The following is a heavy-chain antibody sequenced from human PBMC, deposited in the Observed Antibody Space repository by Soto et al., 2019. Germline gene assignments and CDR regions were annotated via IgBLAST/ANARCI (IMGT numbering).Heavy chain of an antibody. CDR1: GYSFTSLD. J-gene: IGHJ4*02. CDR2: MQPSTGRA. V-gene: IGHV1-8*01. Sequence: ASVKVSCKASGYSFTSLDINWVRQTAGQGLEWMGWMQPSTGRAGYAQKFQGRVTMTRDTSINTAYMELTTLTSDDTAFYYCARGVSAGVDYWGQGTLVTVSS. D-gene: IGHD1-26*01. CDR3: ARGVSAGVDY.